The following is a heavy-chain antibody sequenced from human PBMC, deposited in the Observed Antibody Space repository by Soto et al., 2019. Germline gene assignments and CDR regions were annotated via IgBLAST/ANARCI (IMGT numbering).Heavy chain of an antibody. CDR1: GFTFSDYW. V-gene: IGHV3-74*01. J-gene: IGHJ3*02. D-gene: IGHD4-17*01. Sequence: EVQLVESGGGLVQPGGSLRLSCAVSGFTFSDYWMHWVRQAPGKGLVWVSRIYTDGSRTNYADSVKGRFTISRDNAENTPYLQMNSLRAEETAVYYCARGVRGSYGLDIWGQGTMVNVSS. CDR2: IYTDGSRT. CDR3: ARGVRGSYGLDI.